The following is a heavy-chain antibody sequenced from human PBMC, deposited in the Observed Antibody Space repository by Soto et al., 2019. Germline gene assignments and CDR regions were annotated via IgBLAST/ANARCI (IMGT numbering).Heavy chain of an antibody. CDR3: ARDRMAYYDILTGYHDAFDI. J-gene: IGHJ3*02. V-gene: IGHV1-69*01. D-gene: IGHD3-9*01. Sequence: QVQLVQSGAEVKKPGSSVKVSCKASGGTFSSYAISWVRQAPGQGLEWMGGIIPIFGTANYALKFQGRVTITAAESTSTGYMELSSLRSEDTAVYYCARDRMAYYDILTGYHDAFDIWGQGTMVTVSS. CDR1: GGTFSSYA. CDR2: IIPIFGTA.